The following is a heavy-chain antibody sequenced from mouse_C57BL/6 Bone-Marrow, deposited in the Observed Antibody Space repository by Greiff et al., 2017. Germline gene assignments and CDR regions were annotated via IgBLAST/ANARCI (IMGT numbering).Heavy chain of an antibody. CDR1: GFNIKDDY. CDR2: IDPENGDT. J-gene: IGHJ1*03. Sequence: EVQLQQSGAELVRPGASVKLSCTASGFNIKDDYMHWVKQRPEQGLEWIGWIDPENGDTEYASKFQGKATIPADTSSNTAYLQLSSLTSEDTAVYYCTTGYFEVWGTGTTVTVTS. V-gene: IGHV14-4*01. CDR3: TTGYFEV.